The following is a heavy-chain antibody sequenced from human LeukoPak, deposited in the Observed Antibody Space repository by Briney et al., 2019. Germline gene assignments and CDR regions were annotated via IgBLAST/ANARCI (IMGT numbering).Heavy chain of an antibody. CDR3: ARNPSGDYDY. Sequence: GGSLRLSCAASGFTVSSNYMSWVRQAPGKGLLWVSHINSDGSITDYADSVKGRFTISRDNARNTLSSQMDSLRVEDTAVYYCARNPSGDYDYWGQGALVTVSS. J-gene: IGHJ4*02. CDR1: GFTVSSNY. D-gene: IGHD2-15*01. CDR2: INSDGSIT. V-gene: IGHV3-74*01.